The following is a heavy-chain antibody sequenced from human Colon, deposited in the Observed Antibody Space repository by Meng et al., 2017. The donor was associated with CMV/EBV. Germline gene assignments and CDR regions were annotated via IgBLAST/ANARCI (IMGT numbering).Heavy chain of an antibody. CDR3: ARRVASGKYYFDS. J-gene: IGHJ4*02. CDR1: GGYFRENY. Sequence: CAVYGGYFRENYWSWVRQPPGKGLEWIGEASQSGSTNYNPSLKSRVTISLDRSNKQFSLKLTSVTAADTAVYYCARRVASGKYYFDSWGQGALVTVSS. V-gene: IGHV4-34*01. D-gene: IGHD5-12*01. CDR2: ASQSGST.